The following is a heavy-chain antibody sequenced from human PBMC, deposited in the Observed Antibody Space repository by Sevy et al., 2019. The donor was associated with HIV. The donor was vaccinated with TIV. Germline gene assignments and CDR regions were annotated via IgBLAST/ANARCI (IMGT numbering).Heavy chain of an antibody. CDR3: ARDRRGYSSSWYWFDP. Sequence: APVKVSCKASGYTFTSYYMHWVRQAPGQGLEWMGIINPSGGSTSYAQKFQGRVTMTRDTSTSTVYMELSSLRSEDTAVYYCARDRRGYSSSWYWFDPWGQGTLVTVSS. CDR2: INPSGGST. D-gene: IGHD6-13*01. J-gene: IGHJ5*02. V-gene: IGHV1-46*01. CDR1: GYTFTSYY.